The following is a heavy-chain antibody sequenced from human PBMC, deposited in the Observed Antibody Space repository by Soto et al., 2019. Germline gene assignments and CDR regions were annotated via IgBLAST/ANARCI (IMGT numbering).Heavy chain of an antibody. V-gene: IGHV3-23*01. CDR1: GFNFGSYG. J-gene: IGHJ4*03. CDR3: PKGLVNAKES. Sequence: EVQLLESGGGLVQPGGSLRLSCSASGFNFGSYGMSWVRQAPGKGLEWVSGLTASGLNTYYTDSVKGRFTISRDNSRKTVYFKRGGLGVEDPAVFHCPKGLVNAKESWGQGPPVTV. CDR2: LTASGLNT. D-gene: IGHD3-9*01.